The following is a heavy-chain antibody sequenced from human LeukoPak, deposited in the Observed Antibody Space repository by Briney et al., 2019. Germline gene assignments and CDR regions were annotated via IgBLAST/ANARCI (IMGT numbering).Heavy chain of an antibody. CDR2: IYYSGST. CDR3: ARVTYDFWSGDRYYFDY. J-gene: IGHJ4*02. Sequence: PSETLSLTCTVSGGSVSSDSYYWSWIRQPPGKGLEWIGYIYYSGSTNYNPSLKSRVTISVDTSKNQFSLKLSSVTAADTAVYYCARVTYDFWSGDRYYFDYWGQGTLVTVSS. V-gene: IGHV4-61*01. CDR1: GGSVSSDSYY. D-gene: IGHD3-3*01.